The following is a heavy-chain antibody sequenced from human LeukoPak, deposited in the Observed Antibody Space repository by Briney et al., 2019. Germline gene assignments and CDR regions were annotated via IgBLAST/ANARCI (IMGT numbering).Heavy chain of an antibody. D-gene: IGHD6-19*01. V-gene: IGHV3-7*01. J-gene: IGHJ4*02. CDR3: ARGGYSSGWATFDY. CDR2: IKQDGSEK. CDR1: GFTFSSYW. Sequence: PGGSLRLSCAASGFTFSSYWMSWVRQAPGKGLEWVANIKQDGSEKYYVDSVKGRFTISRDNAKNSLYLQMNSLRAEDTAVYCCARGGYSSGWATFDYWGQGTLVTVSS.